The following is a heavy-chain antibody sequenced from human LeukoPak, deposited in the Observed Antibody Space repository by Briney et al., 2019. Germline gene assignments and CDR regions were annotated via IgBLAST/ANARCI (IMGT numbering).Heavy chain of an antibody. J-gene: IGHJ4*02. CDR1: GYSISSGYY. V-gene: IGHV4-38-2*02. Sequence: SETLSLTCTVSGYSISSGYYWGWIRQPPGKGLEWIGSIYHSGSTYYNPSLKSRVTISVDTSKNQFSLKLSSVTAADTAVYYCAVVATITYYFDYWGQGTLVTVSS. D-gene: IGHD5-12*01. CDR2: IYHSGST. CDR3: AVVATITYYFDY.